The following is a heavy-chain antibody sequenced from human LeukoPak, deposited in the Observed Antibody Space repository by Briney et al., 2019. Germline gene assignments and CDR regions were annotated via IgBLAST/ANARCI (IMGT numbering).Heavy chain of an antibody. CDR3: ACLAGTQVGVYYYYGMDV. CDR2: INHSGST. D-gene: IGHD6-19*01. V-gene: IGHV4-34*01. CDR1: GGSFSGYY. J-gene: IGHJ6*02. Sequence: SATLSLTCAVYGGSFSGYYWSWIRQPPGKGLEWIGEINHSGSTNYNPSLKSRVTISVDTSKNQFSLKLSSVTAADTAVYYCACLAGTQVGVYYYYGMDVWGQGTTVTVSS.